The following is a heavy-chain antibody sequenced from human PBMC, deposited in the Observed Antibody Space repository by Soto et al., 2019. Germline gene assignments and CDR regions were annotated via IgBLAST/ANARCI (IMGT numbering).Heavy chain of an antibody. CDR2: IYYSGST. J-gene: IGHJ4*02. D-gene: IGHD2-2*01. Sequence: PSATLSLTCTVSGGSIISGGYYWSWIRQHPGKGLEWIGYIYYSGSTYYNPSLKSRVTISVDTSKNQFSLKLSSVTAADTAVYYCARVGSVVTDYWGQGTLVTVSS. CDR1: GGSIISGGYY. V-gene: IGHV4-31*03. CDR3: ARVGSVVTDY.